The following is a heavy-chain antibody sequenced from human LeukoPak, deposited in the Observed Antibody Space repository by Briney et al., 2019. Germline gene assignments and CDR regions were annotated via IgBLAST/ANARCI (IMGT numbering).Heavy chain of an antibody. V-gene: IGHV3-48*04. CDR2: IGASDNSQ. J-gene: IGHJ6*02. D-gene: IGHD4-17*01. CDR3: VRGWTTVTTTHYYGMDV. CDR1: GFTFSDYR. Sequence: GGSLRLSCVASGFTFSDYRMDWFRQAPGKGLEWLSYIGASDNSQYYADSVRGRFSISRDNAKNSVFLQMNSLRAEDTAVYYCVRGWTTVTTTHYYGMDVWGQGTTVTVSS.